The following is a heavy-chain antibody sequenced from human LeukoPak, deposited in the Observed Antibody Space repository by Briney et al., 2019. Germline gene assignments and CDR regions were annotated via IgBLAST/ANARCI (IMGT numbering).Heavy chain of an antibody. V-gene: IGHV1-2*02. D-gene: IGHD3-22*01. Sequence: ASLKVSCTASGYTFTGYYMHWVRQAPGQGLEWMGCINPNSGGTNYAQKFQGRVTMTRDTSISTAYMELSRLRSDDTAVYYCARAKASDYYDSSGYFPWGQGTLVTVSS. CDR2: INPNSGGT. CDR1: GYTFTGYY. CDR3: ARAKASDYYDSSGYFP. J-gene: IGHJ5*02.